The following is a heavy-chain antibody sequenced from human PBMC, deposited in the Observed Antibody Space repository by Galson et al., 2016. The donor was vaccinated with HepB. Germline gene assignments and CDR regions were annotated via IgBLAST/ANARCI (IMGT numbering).Heavy chain of an antibody. CDR2: ISTGSTTM. J-gene: IGHJ4*02. CDR3: ARDDSVMLTGYGPCEH. V-gene: IGHV3-48*02. CDR1: GFSITSYS. Sequence: SLRLSCAASGFSITSYSMSWVRQAPGKGLEWVSYISTGSTTMYYADSVKGRFTISRDNAKNSVYLQMNRLRDEDTAVYYCARDDSVMLTGYGPCEHWGQGTLVTVSS. D-gene: IGHD3-9*01.